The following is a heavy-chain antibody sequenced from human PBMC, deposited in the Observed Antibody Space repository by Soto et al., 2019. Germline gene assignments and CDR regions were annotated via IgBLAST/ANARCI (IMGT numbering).Heavy chain of an antibody. V-gene: IGHV3-33*01. CDR3: ARYRGYSYGIRDYYYGMDV. CDR1: GFTFSTYG. Sequence: XGCLRLSCAACGFTFSTYGMHGVRQAPGKGLEWVAVICYDGNNKYYADSVKGRFTISRDNSKNTLYLQWSSLKASDTAMYYCARYRGYSYGIRDYYYGMDVWAQRTTVTVSS. J-gene: IGHJ6*02. CDR2: ICYDGNNK. D-gene: IGHD5-18*01.